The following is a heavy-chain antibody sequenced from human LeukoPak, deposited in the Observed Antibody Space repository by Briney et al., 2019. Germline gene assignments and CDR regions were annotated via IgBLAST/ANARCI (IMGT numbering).Heavy chain of an antibody. Sequence: SETLSLTCTVSGGSIDIYYWNWIRQPAGKGLEWIGRIYTSGSTNYNPSLKSRVTMSVDTSKKQFFLKLSSVTAADTAVYYCARNYYYDSRGIDSWGHGTLVTVSS. CDR1: GGSIDIYY. D-gene: IGHD3-22*01. CDR3: ARNYYYDSRGIDS. J-gene: IGHJ5*01. CDR2: IYTSGST. V-gene: IGHV4-4*07.